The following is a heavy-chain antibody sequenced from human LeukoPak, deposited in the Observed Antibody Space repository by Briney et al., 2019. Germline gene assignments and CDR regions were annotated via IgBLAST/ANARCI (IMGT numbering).Heavy chain of an antibody. D-gene: IGHD2-21*02. J-gene: IGHJ4*02. CDR3: AREYCGGDCYSDY. V-gene: IGHV3-21*01. CDR1: GFTFSSYS. CDR2: ISSSSSYI. Sequence: PGGSLRLSCAASGFTFSSYSMNWVRQAPGKGLEWVSSISSSSSYIYYADSVKGRFTISRGNAKSSLYLQMNSLRAEDTAVYYCAREYCGGDCYSDYWGQGTLVTVSS.